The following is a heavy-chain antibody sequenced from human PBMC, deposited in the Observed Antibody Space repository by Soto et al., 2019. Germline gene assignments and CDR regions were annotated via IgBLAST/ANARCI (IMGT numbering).Heavy chain of an antibody. D-gene: IGHD3-3*01. Sequence: ASVKVSCKASGYTFTGYYMHWVRQAPGQGLEWMGWINPNSGGTNYAQKFQGRVTMTRDTSISTAYMELSRLRSDDTAVYYCARDPRITIFGVVTIYGMDVWGQGTTGTVSS. CDR1: GYTFTGYY. V-gene: IGHV1-2*02. J-gene: IGHJ6*02. CDR3: ARDPRITIFGVVTIYGMDV. CDR2: INPNSGGT.